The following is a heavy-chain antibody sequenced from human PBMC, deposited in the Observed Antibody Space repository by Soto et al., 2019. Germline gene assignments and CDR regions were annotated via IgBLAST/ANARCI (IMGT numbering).Heavy chain of an antibody. CDR2: LYYSGTT. CDR1: GASISTYY. D-gene: IGHD3-10*01. Sequence: QMQLQESGPGVVKPSENLSLTCTVSGASISTYYWTWIRQAPGKGLEWIGYLYYSGTTNYNTSLECRVTMSVDTSKNHFYLTLSAATAADTAVYFCARGGSEGGLDVWGQGTTVAVSS. V-gene: IGHV4-59*01. CDR3: ARGGSEGGLDV. J-gene: IGHJ6*02.